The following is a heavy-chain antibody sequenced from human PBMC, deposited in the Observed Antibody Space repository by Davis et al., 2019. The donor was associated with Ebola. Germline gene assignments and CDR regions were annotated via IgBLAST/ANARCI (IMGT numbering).Heavy chain of an antibody. D-gene: IGHD1-26*01. Sequence: GESLKISCAASGFTFSNYAMNWVRQAPGMGLEWVSTLGTSADTYYADSVKGRFTISRDNSKNTLYLQMNGLRVEDTAIYYCAKDTSNIWFDIWGQGTMVTVSS. CDR2: LGTSADT. V-gene: IGHV3-23*01. J-gene: IGHJ3*02. CDR1: GFTFSNYA. CDR3: AKDTSNIWFDI.